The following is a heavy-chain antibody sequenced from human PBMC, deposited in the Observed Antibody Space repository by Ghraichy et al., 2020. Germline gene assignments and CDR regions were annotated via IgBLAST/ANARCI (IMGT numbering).Heavy chain of an antibody. CDR2: ISAYNGNT. J-gene: IGHJ3*02. V-gene: IGHV1-18*01. D-gene: IGHD1-26*01. CDR3: ASGHIVGATGAGAFDI. CDR1: GYTITSHR. Sequence: ASVKVSCKATGYTITSHRISWVRQAPGQGLVWMGWISAYNGNTNYAQKLQGRVTMTTDTSTSTAYMELRSLRSDDTAVYYCASGHIVGATGAGAFDIWGQGTMVTVSS.